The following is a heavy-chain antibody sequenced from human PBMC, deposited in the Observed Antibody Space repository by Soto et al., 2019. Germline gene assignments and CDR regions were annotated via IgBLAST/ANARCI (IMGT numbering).Heavy chain of an antibody. Sequence: QVQLVQSGAEVKKPGSSVKVSCKASGGTFSSYAISWVRQAPGQGLEWMGGIIPIFGTANYAQKFQGRVTITADESTSTAYMELSSLRSEDTAVYYCASQVVVVVQEKTPCEYFQHWGQGTLVTVSS. D-gene: IGHD3-22*01. J-gene: IGHJ1*01. CDR1: GGTFSSYA. CDR3: ASQVVVVVQEKTPCEYFQH. V-gene: IGHV1-69*01. CDR2: IIPIFGTA.